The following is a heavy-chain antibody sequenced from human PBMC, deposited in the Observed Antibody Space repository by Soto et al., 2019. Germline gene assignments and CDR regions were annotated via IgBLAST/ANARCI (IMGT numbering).Heavy chain of an antibody. CDR1: GYTFTSYG. D-gene: IGHD2-2*01. CDR2: ISDYNGNT. Sequence: QVQLVQSGAEVTKPGASVKVSCKASGYTFTSYGISWVRQAPGQGLEWMEWISDYNGNTNYAQKLQGRVTMTTDTSTSTADKELRSLRSDDTALYYWARDSVLVPAAMGAFDYRGQGTLVTVSS. CDR3: ARDSVLVPAAMGAFDY. J-gene: IGHJ4*02. V-gene: IGHV1-18*01.